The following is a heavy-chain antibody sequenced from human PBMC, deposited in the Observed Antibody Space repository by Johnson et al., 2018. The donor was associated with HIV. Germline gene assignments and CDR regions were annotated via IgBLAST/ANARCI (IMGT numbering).Heavy chain of an antibody. J-gene: IGHJ3*02. CDR1: GFTFSSYA. Sequence: QVQLVESGGGVVQPGRSLRLSCAASGFTFSSYAMHWVRQAPGKGLEWVAVISYDGSNTDYADAVKGRFTISRDNSKKTVYLQMNSLRAEDTAVYYCARDGQLGAFDIWGQGTMVTVSS. V-gene: IGHV3-30*14. D-gene: IGHD1-1*01. CDR3: ARDGQLGAFDI. CDR2: ISYDGSNT.